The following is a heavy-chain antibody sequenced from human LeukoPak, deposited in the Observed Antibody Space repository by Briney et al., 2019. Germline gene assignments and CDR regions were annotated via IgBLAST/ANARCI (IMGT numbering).Heavy chain of an antibody. CDR2: ISSSSSTI. V-gene: IGHV3-48*01. Sequence: GGSLRLSCAASGFTFSSYSMNWVRQAPGKGLEWVSYISSSSSTIYYADSVKGRFTISRDNAKNSLYLQMNSLRAEDTAVYYCARDLGVIARSPVIRNWGQGTLVTVSS. CDR1: GFTFSSYS. CDR3: ARDLGVIARSPVIRN. J-gene: IGHJ4*02. D-gene: IGHD3-16*02.